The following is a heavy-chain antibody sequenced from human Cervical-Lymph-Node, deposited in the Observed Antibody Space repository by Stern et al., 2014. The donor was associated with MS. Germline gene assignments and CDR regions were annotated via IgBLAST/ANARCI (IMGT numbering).Heavy chain of an antibody. CDR3: ARGYSSGWYAGSDY. CDR1: GFSFSDYY. D-gene: IGHD6-19*01. J-gene: IGHJ4*02. V-gene: IGHV3-11*06. Sequence: QVQLVESGGGLVKPGGSLRLSCAASGFSFSDYYMSWIRQAPGKGLEWVTYISGSTSYTKYADSVKGRFTISRDNTKNSLYLQTNSLSAEDTAVYYCARGYSSGWYAGSDYWGQGSLVTVSS. CDR2: ISGSTSYT.